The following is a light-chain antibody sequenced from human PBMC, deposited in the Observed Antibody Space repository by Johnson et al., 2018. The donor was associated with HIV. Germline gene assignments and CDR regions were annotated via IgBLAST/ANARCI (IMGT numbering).Light chain of an antibody. CDR1: SSNIGNNF. J-gene: IGLJ1*01. Sequence: QSVLTQPPSVSAAPGQRVTRSYSGSSSNIGNNFVSWFRQLPLRAPKVLIYDNNKRRSGIPDRFSGAKSGTSATLAITGLQTGDEGDYYCAIWSGRLNIGTATKVTVL. V-gene: IGLV1-51*01. CDR2: DNN. CDR3: AIWSGRLN.